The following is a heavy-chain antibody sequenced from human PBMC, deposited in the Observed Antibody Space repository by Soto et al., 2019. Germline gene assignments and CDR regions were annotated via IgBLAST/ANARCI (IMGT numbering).Heavy chain of an antibody. D-gene: IGHD4-17*01. V-gene: IGHV4-31*03. J-gene: IGHJ4*02. CDR2: IYYSGST. CDR3: ARVSLRALDY. Sequence: SETLSLTCTVSGGSISSGGYYWSWIRQHPGKGLEWIGYIYYSGSTYYNPSLKSRVTISVDTSKNQFSLKLSSVTAADTAVYYCARVSLRALDYWGQGTLVTVSS. CDR1: GGSISSGGYY.